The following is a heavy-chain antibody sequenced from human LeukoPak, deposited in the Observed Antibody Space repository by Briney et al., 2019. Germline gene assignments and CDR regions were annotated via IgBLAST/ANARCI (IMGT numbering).Heavy chain of an antibody. D-gene: IGHD6-13*01. CDR3: ARGLQQLADVFDI. Sequence: ASVKVSCKASGYIFTNYYIHWVRQAPGQGLEWMGIIKPSGGSTGFPQKFQGRVTMTRDTSTSTVYMELSSLRSEDTAVYYCARGLQQLADVFDIWGQGTMVTVSS. J-gene: IGHJ3*02. CDR2: IKPSGGST. CDR1: GYIFTNYY. V-gene: IGHV1-46*01.